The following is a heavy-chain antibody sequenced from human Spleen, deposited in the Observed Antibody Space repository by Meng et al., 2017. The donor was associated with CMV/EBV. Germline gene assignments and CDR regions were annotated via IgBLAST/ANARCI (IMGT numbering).Heavy chain of an antibody. V-gene: IGHV4-39*07. Sequence: LTCTVSGGSISSSSYYWGWIRQPPGKGLEWIGSIYYSGSTYYNPSLKSRVTISVDTSKNQFSLKLSSVTAADAAVYYCARDLHTVTTFLPGWFDPWGQGTLVTVSS. J-gene: IGHJ5*02. D-gene: IGHD4-17*01. CDR2: IYYSGST. CDR3: ARDLHTVTTFLPGWFDP. CDR1: GGSISSSSYY.